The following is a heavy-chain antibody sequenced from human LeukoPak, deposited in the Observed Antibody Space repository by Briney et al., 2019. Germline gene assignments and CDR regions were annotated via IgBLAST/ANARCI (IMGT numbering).Heavy chain of an antibody. CDR1: GFTFDNYA. J-gene: IGHJ4*02. CDR3: AKVRGTYSSCYFFDY. Sequence: GGSLRLSCAASGFTFDNYAMHWVRHAPGKGLEWLSIISWNSGYIGYADSVKGRFTISRDNAKKSLDLQMNSLRAEDTAFYYCAKVRGTYSSCYFFDYWGQGTLVTVSS. CDR2: ISWNSGYI. D-gene: IGHD6-19*01. V-gene: IGHV3-9*01.